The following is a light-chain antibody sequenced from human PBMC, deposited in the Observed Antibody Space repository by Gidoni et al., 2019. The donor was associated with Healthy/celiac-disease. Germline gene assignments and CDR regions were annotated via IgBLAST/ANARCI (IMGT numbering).Light chain of an antibody. CDR3: QQYNNWPSWT. CDR2: GAS. J-gene: IGKJ1*01. Sequence: EIVMTQSPATLSVSPGERATLSCRASQRVSSNLAWYQQKPGQAPRLLIYGASTRATGIPARFSGSGSGTGFTLTISSLQSEDFAVYYCQQYNNWPSWTFGQGTKVEIK. CDR1: QRVSSN. V-gene: IGKV3-15*01.